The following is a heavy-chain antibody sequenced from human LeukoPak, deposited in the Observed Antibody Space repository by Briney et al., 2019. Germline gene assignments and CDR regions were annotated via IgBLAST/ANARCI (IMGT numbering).Heavy chain of an antibody. J-gene: IGHJ4*02. CDR2: IIPIFGTA. V-gene: IGHV1-69*13. Sequence: SVKVSCKASGGTFSSYAISWVRQAPGQGLEWMGGIIPIFGTANYAQKFQGRVTITADEPTSTAYMELSSLRSEDTAVYYCARDRGGRSYGYFDYWGQGTLVTVSS. CDR1: GGTFSSYA. D-gene: IGHD4-17*01. CDR3: ARDRGGRSYGYFDY.